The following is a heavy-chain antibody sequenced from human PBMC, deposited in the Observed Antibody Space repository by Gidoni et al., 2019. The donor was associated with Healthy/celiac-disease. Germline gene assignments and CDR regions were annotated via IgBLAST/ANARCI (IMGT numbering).Heavy chain of an antibody. V-gene: IGHV3-23*01. D-gene: IGHD3-22*01. J-gene: IGHJ3*02. CDR1: GFTFSSYA. Sequence: EVQLLESGGGLVQPGGSLRLSCAASGFTFSSYAMSWVRQAPGKGLEWVSAISGSGGSTYYADSVKGRFTISRDNSKNTLYLQMNSLRAEDTAVYYCAKVDDYYDSSGYYLDAFDIWGQGTMVTVSS. CDR2: ISGSGGST. CDR3: AKVDDYYDSSGYYLDAFDI.